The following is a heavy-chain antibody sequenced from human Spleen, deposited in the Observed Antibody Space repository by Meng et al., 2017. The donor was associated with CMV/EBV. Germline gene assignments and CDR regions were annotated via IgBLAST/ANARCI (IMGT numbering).Heavy chain of an antibody. D-gene: IGHD6-6*01. CDR3: ARIGYSSSLFDY. Sequence: SETLSLTCTVSGYSISSGYYWGWIRQPPGKGPEWIGSIYHSGSTYYNPSLKSRVIISVDMSKNQFSLKLNSVTAADTAVYYCARIGYSSSLFDYWGQGTLVTVSS. J-gene: IGHJ4*02. CDR2: IYHSGST. CDR1: GYSISSGYY. V-gene: IGHV4-38-2*02.